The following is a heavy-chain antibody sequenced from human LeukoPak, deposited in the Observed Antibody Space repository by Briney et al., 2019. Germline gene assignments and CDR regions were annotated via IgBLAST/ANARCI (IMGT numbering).Heavy chain of an antibody. CDR2: IYPGDSDT. V-gene: IGHV5-51*01. D-gene: IGHD6-13*01. J-gene: IGHJ4*02. Sequence: GESLKISCKGSGYSFTSYWIGWVRQMPGKGLEWMGIIYPGDSDTRYSPSFQGQVTISADKSISTAYLQWSSLKASDTAMYYCARLRRRSSSSSYMPYFDYWGQGTLVTVSS. CDR1: GYSFTSYW. CDR3: ARLRRRSSSSSYMPYFDY.